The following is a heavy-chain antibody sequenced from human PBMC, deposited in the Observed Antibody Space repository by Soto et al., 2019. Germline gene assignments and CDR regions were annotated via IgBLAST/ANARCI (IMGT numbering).Heavy chain of an antibody. J-gene: IGHJ4*02. CDR1: GFTFSSYS. Sequence: EVQLVESGGGLVKPGGSLRLSCAASGFTFSSYSRNWVRQAPGKGLEWVSSISSSTGYIDYADSVKGRFTISRDNAKNSLYLQMNSLRSEDTAVYYCARMRGTYDFDYWGQGTLVTVSS. D-gene: IGHD1-26*01. CDR2: ISSSTGYI. CDR3: ARMRGTYDFDY. V-gene: IGHV3-21*01.